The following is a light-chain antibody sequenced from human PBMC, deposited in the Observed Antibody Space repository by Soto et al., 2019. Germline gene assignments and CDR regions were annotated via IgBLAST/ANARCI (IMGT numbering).Light chain of an antibody. CDR1: NSNVGNKF. CDR2: DTN. J-gene: IGLJ2*01. CDR3: GTWDYSLSAVV. V-gene: IGLV1-51*01. Sequence: QSVLTQPPSVSAAPGQKITISCSGSNSNVGNKFVSWYQHLPGTAPKLLIYDTNKRPSGIPDRFSGSKSGTSATLGITGLQTGDEADYFCGTWDYSLSAVVFGGGTKLTV.